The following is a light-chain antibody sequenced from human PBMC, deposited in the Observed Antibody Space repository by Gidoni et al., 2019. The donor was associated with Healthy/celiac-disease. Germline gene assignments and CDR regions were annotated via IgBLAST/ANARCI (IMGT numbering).Light chain of an antibody. CDR2: GAF. J-gene: IGKJ4*01. V-gene: IGKV3-20*01. Sequence: EIVFTQSPGPLSLSPGERVTLSCRPSPSLSGTYLAWYQQKPGQAPRLPIYGAFSRAIGIPDRFSGRGSGTDFTLTISRLEPEDFAVYYCHQYGSAPLTFGGGTKVEIK. CDR3: HQYGSAPLT. CDR1: PSLSGTY.